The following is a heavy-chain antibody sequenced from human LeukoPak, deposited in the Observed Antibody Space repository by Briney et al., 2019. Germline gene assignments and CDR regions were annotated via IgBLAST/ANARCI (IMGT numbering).Heavy chain of an antibody. CDR3: AREATSLGVVKGFDP. J-gene: IGHJ5*02. V-gene: IGHV1-2*02. Sequence: GASVKVSCKASGYTFTGYYTHWVRQAPGQGLEWMGWINPNSGGTNYAPKFQGRVTMTRDTSISTAYMELSRLRSDDTAVYYCAREATSLGVVKGFDPWGQGTLVTVSS. CDR2: INPNSGGT. D-gene: IGHD3-3*01. CDR1: GYTFTGYY.